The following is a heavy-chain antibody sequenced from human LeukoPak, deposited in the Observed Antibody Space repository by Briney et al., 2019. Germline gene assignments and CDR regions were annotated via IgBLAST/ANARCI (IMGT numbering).Heavy chain of an antibody. Sequence: ASVKVSCKTSGYTFTNYYMHWVRQAPGQGLEWMGIINSNSGHTTYAQKFQGRVTMTRDTSTTTVDMELSSLRSEDTAVYFCARGAPQAARPSANPFDYWGQGTLVTVSS. J-gene: IGHJ4*02. CDR1: GYTFTNYY. CDR2: INSNSGHT. V-gene: IGHV1-46*01. CDR3: ARGAPQAARPSANPFDY. D-gene: IGHD6-6*01.